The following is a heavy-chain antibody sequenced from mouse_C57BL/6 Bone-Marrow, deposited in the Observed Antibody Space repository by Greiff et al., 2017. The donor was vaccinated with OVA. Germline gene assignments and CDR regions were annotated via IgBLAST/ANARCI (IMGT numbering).Heavy chain of an antibody. D-gene: IGHD4-1*01. CDR3: AITPNWDVGAMDD. J-gene: IGHJ4*01. V-gene: IGHV14-1*01. Sequence: VQLQQSGAELVRPGASVKLSCTASGFNIKDYYMHWVKQRPEQGLEWIGRIDPEDGDTEYAPKFQGKATMTADTSSNTAYLQLSSLTSEDSAVYYCAITPNWDVGAMDDWGQGTSVTVSS. CDR2: IDPEDGDT. CDR1: GFNIKDYY.